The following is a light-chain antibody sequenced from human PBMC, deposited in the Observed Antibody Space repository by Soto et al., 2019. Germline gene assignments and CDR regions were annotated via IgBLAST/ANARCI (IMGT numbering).Light chain of an antibody. V-gene: IGKV3-20*01. CDR3: QQYGNSRT. CDR2: GAS. J-gene: IGKJ1*01. CDR1: QSFSNSY. Sequence: EIVLTQSPGTLSLSPGEGATLSCRASQSFSNSYLAWYQQKPGQAPRLLIYGASSRATGIPDRFSGSGSGTDFTLTISRLEPEDFAVYYCQQYGNSRTFGQGTKVDIK.